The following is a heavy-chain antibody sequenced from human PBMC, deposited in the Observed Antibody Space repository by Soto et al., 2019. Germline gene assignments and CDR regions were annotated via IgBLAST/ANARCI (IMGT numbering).Heavy chain of an antibody. CDR1: GFTFSRYW. J-gene: IGHJ4*02. D-gene: IGHD3-16*01. CDR3: AKYHVWGQSDY. V-gene: IGHV3-74*03. CDR2: INTDGTNT. Sequence: EVQLVESGGGLVQPGGSLRLSCAVSGFTFSRYWMHWFRQDPGNGLVWVSSINTDGTNTQYADSVRGRFTVSRDNAKNAVDLQMISLRSEGAAVYYCAKYHVWGQSDYWGQGTLVVVSS.